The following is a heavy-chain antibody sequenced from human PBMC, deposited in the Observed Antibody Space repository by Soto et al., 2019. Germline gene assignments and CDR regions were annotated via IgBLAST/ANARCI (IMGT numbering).Heavy chain of an antibody. CDR2: IIPIFGTA. Sequence: SVKVSCKASGGTFSSYAISWVRQAPGQGLEWMGGIIPIFGTANYAQKFQGRVTITADESTSTAYMELSSLRSEDTAVYYCASVPGGSSWYRGRSYYYGMDVWGQGTTVTVS. CDR3: ASVPGGSSWYRGRSYYYGMDV. D-gene: IGHD6-13*01. J-gene: IGHJ6*02. CDR1: GGTFSSYA. V-gene: IGHV1-69*13.